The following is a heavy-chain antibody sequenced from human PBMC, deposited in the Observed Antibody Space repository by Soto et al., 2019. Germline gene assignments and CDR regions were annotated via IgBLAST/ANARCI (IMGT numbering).Heavy chain of an antibody. V-gene: IGHV1-18*01. Sequence: QVQLVQSGAEVKKPGASVKVSCKASGYTFTSYGISWVRQAPGQGLEWMGWISAYNGNTNYAQKLQGRVTMTTDTSTSRSYMELRSLRSDDTAVYYCARDLEPKYYYDSSGYSDYWGQGTLVTVSS. CDR1: GYTFTSYG. CDR3: ARDLEPKYYYDSSGYSDY. D-gene: IGHD3-22*01. CDR2: ISAYNGNT. J-gene: IGHJ4*02.